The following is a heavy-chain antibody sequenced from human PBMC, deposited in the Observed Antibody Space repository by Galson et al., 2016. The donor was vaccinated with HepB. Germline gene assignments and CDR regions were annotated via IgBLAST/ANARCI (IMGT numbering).Heavy chain of an antibody. J-gene: IGHJ4*02. CDR1: GYSFTGYW. D-gene: IGHD1-26*01. CDR2: VYHADSDT. Sequence: QSGAEVKKPVASLKISCKGYGYSFTGYWIAWVRQTTDNGLEFMRIVYHADSDTLYSPSFHAPVTISAAKSITTAYLQCRALKPAATAMYYCASLGGSMGKRGGAADFDYWGQGTLVTVSS. CDR3: ASLGGSMGKRGGAADFDY. V-gene: IGHV5-51*03.